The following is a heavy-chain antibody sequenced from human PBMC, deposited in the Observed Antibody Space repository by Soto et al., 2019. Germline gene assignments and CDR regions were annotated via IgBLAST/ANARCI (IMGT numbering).Heavy chain of an antibody. J-gene: IGHJ4*02. V-gene: IGHV4-34*01. D-gene: IGHD3-9*01. CDR3: ANSRGYDILTRSWFSYFDY. Sequence: SETLSLTCAVYGGSFSGYYWSWIRQPLGKGLEWIGEINHSGGTNYNPSLKSRVAISVDTSKNQFSLNLSSVTAADTAVYYCANSRGYDILTRSWFSYFDYWGQGPLVTVSS. CDR1: GGSFSGYY. CDR2: INHSGGT.